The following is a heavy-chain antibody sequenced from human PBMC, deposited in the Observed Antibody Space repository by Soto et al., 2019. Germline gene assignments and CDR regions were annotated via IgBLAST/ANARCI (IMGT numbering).Heavy chain of an antibody. CDR3: AKVPYNNWNHLYFDY. CDR2: ISGGGGNT. V-gene: IGHV3-23*01. CDR1: GFTFSSYV. Sequence: EVQLLESGGGLVQPGGSLRLSCAASGFTFSSYVMSWVRQAPGKGLEWVSAISGGGGNTYYADSVKGRFTISRDNSKNTLYLQMNSLRAEDTAVYYCAKVPYNNWNHLYFDYWGQGTLVTVSS. D-gene: IGHD1-1*01. J-gene: IGHJ4*02.